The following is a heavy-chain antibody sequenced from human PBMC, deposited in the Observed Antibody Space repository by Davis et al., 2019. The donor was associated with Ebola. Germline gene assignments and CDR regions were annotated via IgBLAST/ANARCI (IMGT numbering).Heavy chain of an antibody. CDR1: GFTFSSYG. Sequence: GESLKISCAASGFTFSSYGMHWVRQAPGKGLEWVAVISYDGSNKYYADSVKGRFTISRDNSKNTLYLQMNSLRAEDTAVYYCAKTPPFDYWGQGTLVTVSS. J-gene: IGHJ4*02. CDR3: AKTPPFDY. V-gene: IGHV3-30*18. CDR2: ISYDGSNK.